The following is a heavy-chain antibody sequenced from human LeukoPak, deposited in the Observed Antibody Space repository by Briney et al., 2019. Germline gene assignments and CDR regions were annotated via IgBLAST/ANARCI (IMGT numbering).Heavy chain of an antibody. V-gene: IGHV4-59*01. J-gene: IGHJ2*01. CDR1: GVSFSDYY. CDR2: IYYSGST. Sequence: PSETLSLTCTVSGVSFSDYYWSWIRQPPGKGLECIGYIYYSGSTNYNPSLKSRVTMSLDTSKTQFSLKLNSVTAADTAVYYCARGAGASGYFDLWGRGTLVTVSS. D-gene: IGHD3-10*01. CDR3: ARGAGASGYFDL.